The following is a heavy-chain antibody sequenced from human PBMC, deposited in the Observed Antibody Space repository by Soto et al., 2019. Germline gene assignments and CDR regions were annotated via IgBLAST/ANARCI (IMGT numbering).Heavy chain of an antibody. CDR1: GYSFTDYW. J-gene: IGHJ4*02. CDR2: IYPGDSDT. D-gene: IGHD1-26*01. V-gene: IGHV5-51*01. Sequence: EVQLVQSGAEVKKPGASLKVSCKGSGYSFTDYWIGWVRQMPGKGLEWMGIIYPGDSDTRYNPSFQGRVTISADKSITTAYLQGSSLKASDTAMYFCARLSGARSPANFWGQGTLLTVSS. CDR3: ARLSGARSPANF.